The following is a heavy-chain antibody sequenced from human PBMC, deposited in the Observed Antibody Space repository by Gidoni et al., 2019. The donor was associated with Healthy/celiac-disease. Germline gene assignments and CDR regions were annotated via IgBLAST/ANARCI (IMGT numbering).Heavy chain of an antibody. J-gene: IGHJ4*02. D-gene: IGHD1-26*01. Sequence: QLQLQESGPGLVKPSETLSLTYTVSGASISSSSYYWGWIRQPPGKGLEWIGSIYYSGSTYYNPSLKSRVTISVDTSKNQFSLKLSSVTAADTAVYYCARIGASGSGDYWGQGTLVTVSS. V-gene: IGHV4-39*01. CDR1: GASISSSSYY. CDR3: ARIGASGSGDY. CDR2: IYYSGST.